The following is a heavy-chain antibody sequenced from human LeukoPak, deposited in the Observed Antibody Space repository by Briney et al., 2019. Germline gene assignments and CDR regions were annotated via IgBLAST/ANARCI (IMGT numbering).Heavy chain of an antibody. Sequence: GGSLRLSCAASALRFSSFAMTWVRQVPGKGLEWVSGIHGSGETTYYADSVKGRFTISRDNSREMLYLQMNSLRVEGTAVYYCAKGGIFNPYELWGQGTLVTVSS. CDR3: AKGGIFNPYEL. CDR2: IHGSGETT. D-gene: IGHD3-3*01. J-gene: IGHJ4*02. CDR1: ALRFSSFA. V-gene: IGHV3-23*01.